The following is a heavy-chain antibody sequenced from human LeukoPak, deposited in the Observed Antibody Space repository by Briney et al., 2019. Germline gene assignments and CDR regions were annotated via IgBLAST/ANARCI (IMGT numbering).Heavy chain of an antibody. D-gene: IGHD6-19*01. CDR2: ISSSSSYI. J-gene: IGHJ4*02. Sequence: GGSLRRSCAASGFTFSNFGINWVRQAPGKGLEWVSSISSSSSYISYADSVKGRFTISRDNAKNSLDLQMNSMRAEDTAVYYCAIDRYSSGWYTFDYWGRGTLVTVSS. V-gene: IGHV3-21*01. CDR1: GFTFSNFG. CDR3: AIDRYSSGWYTFDY.